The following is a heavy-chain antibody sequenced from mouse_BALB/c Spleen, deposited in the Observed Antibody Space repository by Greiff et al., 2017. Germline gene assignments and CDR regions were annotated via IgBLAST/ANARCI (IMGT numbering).Heavy chain of an antibody. CDR1: GYTFTSYY. CDR3: TRSRGYFDY. Sequence: VQLQQSGAELVKPGASVKLSCKASGYTFTSYYMYWVKQRPGQGLEWIGEINPSNGGTNFNEKFKSKATLTVDKSSSTAYMQLSSLTSEDSAVYYCTRSRGYFDYWGQGTTLTVSS. V-gene: IGHV1S81*02. CDR2: INPSNGGT. J-gene: IGHJ2*01.